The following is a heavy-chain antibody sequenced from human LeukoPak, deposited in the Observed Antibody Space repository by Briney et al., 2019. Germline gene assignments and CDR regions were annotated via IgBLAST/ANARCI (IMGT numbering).Heavy chain of an antibody. V-gene: IGHV3-21*01. CDR2: ISSSNNYI. Sequence: KPGGSLRLSCAASGFTFSNYTMNWVRQAPGKGREWVSSISSSNNYIYYADSVKGRFTISRDNAKNSLYLQMNSLRAEDTAVYYCARRSPNYYFDYWGQGTPVTVSS. CDR1: GFTFSNYT. J-gene: IGHJ4*02. CDR3: ARRSPNYYFDY.